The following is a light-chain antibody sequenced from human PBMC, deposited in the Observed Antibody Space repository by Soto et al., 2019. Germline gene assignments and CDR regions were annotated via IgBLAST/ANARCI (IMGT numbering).Light chain of an antibody. CDR3: HQYNTFPYT. J-gene: IGKJ2*01. V-gene: IGKV1-5*01. CDR1: ESITTW. Sequence: DIPLTQSPSTLSASVGDRVTITCRASESITTWLAWYQQKPGKAPKVLIHDASTLESGVPSRFSGSGSGTAFPLTISSLQPDDCAAYFCHQYNTFPYTFGHGTKLETK. CDR2: DAS.